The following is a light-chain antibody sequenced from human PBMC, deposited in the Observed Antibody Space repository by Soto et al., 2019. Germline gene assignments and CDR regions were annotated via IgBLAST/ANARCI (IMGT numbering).Light chain of an antibody. J-gene: IGKJ1*01. V-gene: IGKV1-5*01. CDR3: QQYDSYSWT. CDR1: QSVSNC. Sequence: DIQMTQSPSTLSASVGERVTITCRASQSVSNCLAWYQQKPGKAPNLLIYDVSSLESGVPSRFSGSGSGTEFILTISSLQPDEFATYYCQQYDSYSWTFGQGNKGEMK. CDR2: DVS.